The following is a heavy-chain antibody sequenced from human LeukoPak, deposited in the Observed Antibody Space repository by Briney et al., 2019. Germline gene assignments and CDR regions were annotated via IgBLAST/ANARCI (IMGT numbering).Heavy chain of an antibody. V-gene: IGHV3-11*01. CDR1: GFTLTGHY. CDR2: ISSGSYSK. Sequence: PGGSLRLSCFASGFTLTGHYMSWIRQAPGKGPEWVSYISSGSYSKYYADSVKGRFTISRDNTNNSLYLEMNSLRVEDTGFYYCARGKRTFGPWGQGTLVTVSS. J-gene: IGHJ5*02. CDR3: ARGKRTFGP.